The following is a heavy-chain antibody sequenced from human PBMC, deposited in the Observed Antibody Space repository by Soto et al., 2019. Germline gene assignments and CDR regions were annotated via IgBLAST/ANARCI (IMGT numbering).Heavy chain of an antibody. V-gene: IGHV4-59*01. CDR3: ARVTSKTKIFDY. J-gene: IGHJ4*02. Sequence: LSLTCTVSGGSISSYYWSWIRQPPGKGLEWTGYIYYSGSTNYNPSLKSRVTISVDTSKNQFSLKLSSLTAADTAVYYCARVTSKTKIFDYWGQGTLVTVSS. CDR1: GGSISSYY. CDR2: IYYSGST.